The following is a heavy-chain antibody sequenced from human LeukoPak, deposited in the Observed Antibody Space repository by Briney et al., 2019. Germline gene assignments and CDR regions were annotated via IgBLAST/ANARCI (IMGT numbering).Heavy chain of an antibody. CDR3: ARVNSYGYSYYYYYYMDV. D-gene: IGHD5-18*01. CDR2: IYSGGST. Sequence: PGGSLRLSCAACGFTVSSNYMSWVRQAPGKGLEWVSVIYSGGSTYYADSVKGRFTISRDNSKNTLYLQMNSLRAEDTAVYYCARVNSYGYSYYYYYYMDVWGKGTTVTVSS. J-gene: IGHJ6*03. CDR1: GFTVSSNY. V-gene: IGHV3-53*01.